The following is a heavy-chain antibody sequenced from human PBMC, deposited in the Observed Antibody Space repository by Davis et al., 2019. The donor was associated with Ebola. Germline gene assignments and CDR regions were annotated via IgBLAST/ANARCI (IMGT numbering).Heavy chain of an antibody. Sequence: SETLSLTCAVYGGSFSGYYWSWIRQPPGKGLEWIGENNHSGSTNYNPSLKSRVTISVDTSKNQFSLKLSSVTDADTAVYYCARVWNYVCFDYWGQGTLVTVSS. D-gene: IGHD1-7*01. J-gene: IGHJ4*02. CDR1: GGSFSGYY. CDR3: ARVWNYVCFDY. CDR2: NNHSGST. V-gene: IGHV4-34*01.